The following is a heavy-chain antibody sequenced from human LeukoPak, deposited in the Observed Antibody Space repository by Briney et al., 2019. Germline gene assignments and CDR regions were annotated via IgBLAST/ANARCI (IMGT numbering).Heavy chain of an antibody. CDR3: ARTAAAGINSLFDYYYYMDV. CDR2: INWNGGST. Sequence: GGSLRLSCAASGFTFYDYGMSWVRQAPGKGPEWVSGINWNGGSTGYADSVKGRFTISRDNAKNSLYLQMNSLRAEDTALYYCARTAAAGINSLFDYYYYMDVWGKGTTVTVSS. CDR1: GFTFYDYG. J-gene: IGHJ6*03. D-gene: IGHD6-13*01. V-gene: IGHV3-20*04.